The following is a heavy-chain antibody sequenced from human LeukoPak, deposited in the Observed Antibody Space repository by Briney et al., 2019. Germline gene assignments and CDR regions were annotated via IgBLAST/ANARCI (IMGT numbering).Heavy chain of an antibody. V-gene: IGHV1-2*02. CDR3: ARVDNALVRGAIPDYFGY. CDR1: GYTFTDYY. CDR2: INPSSGGT. J-gene: IGHJ4*02. D-gene: IGHD3-10*01. Sequence: EASVKVSCKASGYTFTDYYVHWERQAPGQGLEWMGWINPSSGGTNYAQKFQGRVTMTRDTSISTAYMELSRLRSDDTAVYYCARVDNALVRGAIPDYFGYWGQGTLVTVSS.